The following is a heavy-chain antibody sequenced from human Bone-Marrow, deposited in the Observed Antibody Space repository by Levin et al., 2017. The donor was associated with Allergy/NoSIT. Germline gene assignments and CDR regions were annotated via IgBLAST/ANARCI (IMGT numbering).Heavy chain of an antibody. CDR2: IIPMPGIT. J-gene: IGHJ3*01. Sequence: ASVKVSSKASGGSFSSYPINWVRQAPGQGLEWMGRIIPMPGITNYTQNFQERVTITADRSTSTAYMELSSLRSEDTAVYYCARAFYYDSSGNYRSAFDLWGQGTRVTVSS. V-gene: IGHV1-69*04. CDR3: ARAFYYDSSGNYRSAFDL. D-gene: IGHD3-22*01. CDR1: GGSFSSYP.